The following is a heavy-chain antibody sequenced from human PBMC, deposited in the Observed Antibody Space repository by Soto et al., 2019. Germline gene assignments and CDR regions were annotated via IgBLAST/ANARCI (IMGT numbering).Heavy chain of an antibody. D-gene: IGHD3-3*01. CDR2: ISSSSSTI. J-gene: IGHJ4*02. Sequence: GGSLRLSCVASGFTFIKYSMNWVRQAPGKGLEWVSYISSSSSTIYYADSVKGRFTISRDNAKNSLYLQMNSLRDEDTAVYYCASGERAFWSASQQRQTDYWGQGTLVTVSS. CDR1: GFTFIKYS. V-gene: IGHV3-48*02. CDR3: ASGERAFWSASQQRQTDY.